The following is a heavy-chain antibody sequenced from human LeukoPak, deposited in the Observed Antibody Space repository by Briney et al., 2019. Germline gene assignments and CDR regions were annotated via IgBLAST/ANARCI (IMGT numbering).Heavy chain of an antibody. CDR1: GGTFSSYA. CDR3: ARWVEVGATTRSHFDY. J-gene: IGHJ4*02. V-gene: IGHV1-18*01. CDR2: ISAYNGNT. Sequence: GASVKVSCKASGGTFSSYAISWVRQAPGQGLEWMGWISAYNGNTNYAQKLQGRVTMTTDTSTSTAYMELRSLRSDDTAVYYCARWVEVGATTRSHFDYWGQGTLVTVSS. D-gene: IGHD1-26*01.